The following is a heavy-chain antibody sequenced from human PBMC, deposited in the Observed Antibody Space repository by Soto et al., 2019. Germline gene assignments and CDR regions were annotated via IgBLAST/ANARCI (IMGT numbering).Heavy chain of an antibody. Sequence: SEILSLTSTVSGGSIGSSSYYWGRIRQPPGKGLEWILSIYYSGTTYYNPSLKSRVTISVDTSKNQFSLKLSSVTAADTAVYYCARDNLWYSGYGDYYYYYGMDVWGQGTTVTVSS. CDR2: IYYSGTT. CDR3: ARDNLWYSGYGDYYYYYGMDV. J-gene: IGHJ6*02. D-gene: IGHD5-12*01. V-gene: IGHV4-39*07. CDR1: GGSIGSSSYY.